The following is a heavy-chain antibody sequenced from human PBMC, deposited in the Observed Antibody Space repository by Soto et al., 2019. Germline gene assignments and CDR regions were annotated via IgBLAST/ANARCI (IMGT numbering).Heavy chain of an antibody. J-gene: IGHJ4*02. CDR3: AAGEASSRNLAPYYLVF. D-gene: IGHD6-13*01. CDR1: GGSMRNYF. V-gene: IGHV4-59*01. CDR2: IHYSGTT. Sequence: PSETLSLTCTVSGGSMRNYFWTWIRQPPGKGLEWIGYIHYSGTTSFFPSYNPSLRSRVTISEDTSKNQFSLKLLSVTTADTAVYFCAAGEASSRNLAPYYLVFWDQGTLLTVFS.